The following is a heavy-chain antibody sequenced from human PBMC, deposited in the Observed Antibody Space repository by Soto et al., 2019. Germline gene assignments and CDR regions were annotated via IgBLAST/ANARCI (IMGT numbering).Heavy chain of an antibody. CDR2: ISGSGGTT. CDR1: GFTFNRYG. V-gene: IGHV3-23*01. D-gene: IGHD3-16*01. CDR3: AKDQITFGGVSAHDAFDI. J-gene: IGHJ3*02. Sequence: GGSLRLSCAASGFTFNRYGMSWVRQASGKGLEWVSGISGSGGTTHYADSVKGRFTISRDDSKNTLYLQMNSLRAEDTAVYYCAKDQITFGGVSAHDAFDIWGQGTMVTVSS.